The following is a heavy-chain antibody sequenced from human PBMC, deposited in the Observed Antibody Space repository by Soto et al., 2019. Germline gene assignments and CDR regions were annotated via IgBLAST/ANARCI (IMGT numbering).Heavy chain of an antibody. CDR3: AGGPTGSCRYKYYMHV. V-gene: IGHV1-69*02. D-gene: IGHD2-15*01. CDR1: GGTFSSYT. J-gene: IGHJ6*03. CDR2: IIPILGIA. Sequence: QVQLVQSGAEVKKPGSSVKVSCKASGGTFSSYTISWVRQAPGQGLEWMGRIIPILGIANYAQKFQGRVTITADKSTSTACMESGSLLSENTAVYYCAGGPTGSCRYKYYMHVWGNGTTDTVSS.